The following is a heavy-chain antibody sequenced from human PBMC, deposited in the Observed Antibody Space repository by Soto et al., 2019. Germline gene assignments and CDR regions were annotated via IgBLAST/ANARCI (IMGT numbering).Heavy chain of an antibody. V-gene: IGHV2-5*02. CDR3: VSSFGRYCSHSMCSTKHVGY. Sequence: QITLKESGPTLVKPTQTLTLTCTFSGFSISTRLMGVGWIRQPPGKALEWLALIYWDDNKLFIPSLWSSLTIPKHPAKSQVVITMINLDPVKTASNYWVSSFGRYCSHSMCSTKHVGYWGPGTLVTVSS. CDR1: GFSISTRLMG. CDR2: IYWDDNK. D-gene: IGHD2-15*01. J-gene: IGHJ4*02.